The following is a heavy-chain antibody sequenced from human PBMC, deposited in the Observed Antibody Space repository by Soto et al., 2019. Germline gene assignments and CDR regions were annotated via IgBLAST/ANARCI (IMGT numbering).Heavy chain of an antibody. CDR3: ARAPPRDCRGDCYSGFDY. J-gene: IGHJ4*02. V-gene: IGHV1-69*06. D-gene: IGHD2-21*02. CDR2: IIPIFGTA. Sequence: QVQLVQSGAEVKKPGSSVKVSCKASGGTVSSYAISWVRQAPGQGLEWMGGIIPIFGTANYAQKFQGRVTITADKSTSTAYMELSSLRSEDTAVYYCARAPPRDCRGDCYSGFDYWGQGTLVTVSS. CDR1: GGTVSSYA.